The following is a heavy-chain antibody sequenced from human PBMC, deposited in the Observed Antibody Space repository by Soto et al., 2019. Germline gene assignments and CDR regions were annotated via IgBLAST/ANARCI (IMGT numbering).Heavy chain of an antibody. CDR2: TYYRSKWYN. D-gene: IGHD2-15*01. Sequence: SQTLSLTCAISGDSVSSNSAAWNWIRQSPSRGLEWLGRTYYRSKWYNDYAVSVKSRITINPDTSKNQFSLQLNSVTPEDTAVYYCARGESLVGVAATPVYYYYMDVWGKGTTVTVSS. CDR1: GDSVSSNSAA. J-gene: IGHJ6*03. V-gene: IGHV6-1*01. CDR3: ARGESLVGVAATPVYYYYMDV.